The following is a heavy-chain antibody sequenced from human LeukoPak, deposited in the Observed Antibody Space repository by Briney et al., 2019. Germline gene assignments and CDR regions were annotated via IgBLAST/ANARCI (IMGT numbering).Heavy chain of an antibody. J-gene: IGHJ4*02. CDR1: GYTFTSYG. CDR2: ISAYNGNT. D-gene: IGHD3-3*01. Sequence: GASVKVSCKASGYTFTSYGISWVRQAPGQGLEWMGWISAYNGNTNYAQKLQGRVTMTTDTSTSTAYMELRSLRSDDTAVYYCARDSAVLRFLEWLLDYWGQGTLVTVSS. V-gene: IGHV1-18*01. CDR3: ARDSAVLRFLEWLLDY.